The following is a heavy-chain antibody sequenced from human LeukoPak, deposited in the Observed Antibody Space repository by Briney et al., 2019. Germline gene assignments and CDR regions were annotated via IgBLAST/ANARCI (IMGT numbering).Heavy chain of an antibody. CDR3: ARAKPYDYVWGSYHYTGAHYYFDY. D-gene: IGHD3-16*02. J-gene: IGHJ4*02. CDR2: MNPNSGNT. Sequence: ASVKVSCKASGYTFTSYDINWVRQATGQGLEWMGWMNPNSGNTGYAQKFQGRVTMTRNTSISTAYMELSSLRSEDTAVYYCARAKPYDYVWGSYHYTGAHYYFDYWGQGTLVTVSS. V-gene: IGHV1-8*01. CDR1: GYTFTSYD.